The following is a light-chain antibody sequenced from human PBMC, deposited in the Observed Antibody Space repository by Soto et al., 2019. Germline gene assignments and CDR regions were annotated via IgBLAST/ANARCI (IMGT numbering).Light chain of an antibody. Sequence: IQMTQSPSSVSASVGDRVTITCRASQDLSSWLAWYQQKPGKAPKLLIYDASSLESGVPSRFSGSGSGTEFTLTISSLQPDDFATYYCQQYNSYSRTFGQGTKVDIK. V-gene: IGKV1-5*01. CDR3: QQYNSYSRT. J-gene: IGKJ1*01. CDR2: DAS. CDR1: QDLSSW.